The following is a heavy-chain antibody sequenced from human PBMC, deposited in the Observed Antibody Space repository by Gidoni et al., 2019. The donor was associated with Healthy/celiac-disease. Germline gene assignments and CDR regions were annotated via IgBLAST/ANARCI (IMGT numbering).Heavy chain of an antibody. V-gene: IGHV4-39*07. J-gene: IGHJ4*02. D-gene: IGHD3-9*01. CDR3: ARGALTGSSLPIYYFDS. CDR2: IYYSGRT. Sequence: QLQLQESGPGLVTPSEPLSLPCTVPSGSISSSTYYWGWFRQPPGEGLERIGSIYYSGRTYYNPSLKSRFTISVDTSKNQVSLKLSSVSAADTAVYYCARGALTGSSLPIYYFDSGGQGSLVTVSS. CDR1: SGSISSSTYY.